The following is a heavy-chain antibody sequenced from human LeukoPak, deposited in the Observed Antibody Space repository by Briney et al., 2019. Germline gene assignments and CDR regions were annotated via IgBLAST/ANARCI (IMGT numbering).Heavy chain of an antibody. CDR2: MNPNSGNT. Sequence: ASVKVSCKASGYTFTSYEINWVRQATGQGLEWMGWMNPNSGNTGYAQKFQGRVAMTRNTSISTAYMELSSLRSEDTAVYYCAIPAASPGDDAFDIWGQGTMVTVSS. CDR3: AIPAASPGDDAFDI. V-gene: IGHV1-8*01. D-gene: IGHD2-2*01. J-gene: IGHJ3*02. CDR1: GYTFTSYE.